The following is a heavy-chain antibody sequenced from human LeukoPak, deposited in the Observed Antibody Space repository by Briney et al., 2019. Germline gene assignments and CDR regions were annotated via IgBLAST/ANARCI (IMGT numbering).Heavy chain of an antibody. D-gene: IGHD1-26*01. CDR2: IYYSGST. CDR1: GGSISSYY. V-gene: IGHV4-59*01. CDR3: AREKIVGATTGYDY. J-gene: IGHJ4*02. Sequence: SETLSLTCTVSGGSISSYYWSWIRQPPGKGLEWIGYIYYSGSTNYNPSLKSRVTISVDTSKNQFSLKLSSVTAADTAVYYCAREKIVGATTGYDYWGQGTLVTVSS.